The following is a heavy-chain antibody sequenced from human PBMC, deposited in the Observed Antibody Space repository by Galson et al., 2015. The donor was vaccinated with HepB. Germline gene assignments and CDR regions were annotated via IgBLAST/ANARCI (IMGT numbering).Heavy chain of an antibody. CDR2: ISYDGSNK. CDR3: ARGEGLYDY. CDR1: GFTFSSYA. V-gene: IGHV3-30*04. Sequence: SLRLSCAASGFTFSSYAMHWVRQAPGKGLEWVAVISYDGSNKYYADSVKGRFTISRDNSKNTLYLQMNSLRAEDTAVYYCARGEGLYDYWGQGTLVTVSS. J-gene: IGHJ4*02.